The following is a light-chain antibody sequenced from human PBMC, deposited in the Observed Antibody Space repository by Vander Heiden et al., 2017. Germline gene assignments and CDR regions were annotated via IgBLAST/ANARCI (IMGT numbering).Light chain of an antibody. CDR1: QCIDTY. Sequence: DIQMTQSPSSLSASIGARVTYTGRASQCIDTYFKWDQQKPGKAPILLISAATSLQSGGPSRVSGRGFGTTFTLTISSLQAEDFASYYCHQSYSSPTFGQGTKVEMK. V-gene: IGKV1-39*01. CDR3: HQSYSSPT. J-gene: IGKJ1*01. CDR2: AAT.